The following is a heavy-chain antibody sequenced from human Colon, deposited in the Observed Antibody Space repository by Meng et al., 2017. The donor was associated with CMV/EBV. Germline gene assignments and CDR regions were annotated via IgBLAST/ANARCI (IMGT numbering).Heavy chain of an antibody. V-gene: IGHV3-21*06. CDR2: ISSRSDYI. CDR3: AKSVMAAGITRGFDY. CDR1: GFTFSSYE. Sequence: GGSLRLSCAASGFTFSSYEMNWVRQAPGKGLEWVSSISSRSDYIFYADSLKGRFTTSRDNVKNSLFLQVNSLRAEDTAVYYCAKSVMAAGITRGFDYWGQGTLVTVSS. D-gene: IGHD6-13*01. J-gene: IGHJ4*02.